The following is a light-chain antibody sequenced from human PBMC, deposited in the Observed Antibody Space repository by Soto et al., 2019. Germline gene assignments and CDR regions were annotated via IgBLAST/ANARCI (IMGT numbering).Light chain of an antibody. J-gene: IGKJ1*01. CDR1: QSVSSY. Sequence: EIVLTQSPATLSLSPGERATLSCRASQSVSSYLAWYQQKPGQAPRLLIYDASNRATGIPARFSGSGSGTEFTLTISSLQSGDFAVYHCQQYNKWPPTFGQGTKVDIK. CDR3: QQYNKWPPT. CDR2: DAS. V-gene: IGKV3-11*01.